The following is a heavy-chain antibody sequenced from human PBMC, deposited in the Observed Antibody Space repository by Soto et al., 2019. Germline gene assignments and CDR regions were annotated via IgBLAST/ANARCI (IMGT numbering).Heavy chain of an antibody. V-gene: IGHV3-23*01. D-gene: IGHD5-12*01. CDR1: GFTFSSYA. J-gene: IGHJ6*03. Sequence: EVQLLESGGGLVQPGGSLRLSCAASGFTFSSYAMSWVRQAPGKGLEWVSAISGSGGSTYYADSVKGRFTISRDNSKNTLYLQMISLRAEDTAVYYCAKDYESYYYYMGVWGKGTTVTVSS. CDR3: AKDYESYYYYMGV. CDR2: ISGSGGST.